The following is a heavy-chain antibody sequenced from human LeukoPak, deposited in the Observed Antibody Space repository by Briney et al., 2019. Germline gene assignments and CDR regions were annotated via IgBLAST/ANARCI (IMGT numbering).Heavy chain of an antibody. J-gene: IGHJ4*02. V-gene: IGHV4-59*01. CDR3: ARSAGSGWYGIDS. CDR2: VYYTGNT. CDR1: GGPITNYY. Sequence: SETLSLTCTVSGGPITNYYWSWIRQPPGKGLEWIGYVYYTGNTNYNPSLKSRVTISLDTSKNQFSLKLTSVTAADTAMYYCARSAGSGWYGIDSWGQGTLVTVSS. D-gene: IGHD6-19*01.